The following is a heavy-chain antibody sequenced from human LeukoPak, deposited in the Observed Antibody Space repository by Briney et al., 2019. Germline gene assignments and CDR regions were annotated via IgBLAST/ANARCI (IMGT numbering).Heavy chain of an antibody. Sequence: GGSRRLSCAASGFTFSSYAMSWARQAPGKGLDWVSAISGSGGSTYYADSVKGRFTISRDNSKNTLYLQMNSLRAEDTAVYYCAKLSIAGPNIDYWGQGTLVTVSS. CDR2: ISGSGGST. CDR1: GFTFSSYA. D-gene: IGHD1-1*01. V-gene: IGHV3-23*01. CDR3: AKLSIAGPNIDY. J-gene: IGHJ4*02.